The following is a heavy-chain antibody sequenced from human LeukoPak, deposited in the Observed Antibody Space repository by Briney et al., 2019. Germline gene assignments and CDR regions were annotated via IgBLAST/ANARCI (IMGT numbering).Heavy chain of an antibody. J-gene: IGHJ4*02. CDR3: AREQGSLTRSWYTGY. V-gene: IGHV1-2*06. CDR1: GYTFTGYH. Sequence: ASVMDSCKASGYTFTGYHIHWVRQAPGQGLEWLGRIIPYSGDTNFAQKFKGSVTMTRDTSITTAYIELSSLTPDDTAVYFCAREQGSLTRSWYTGYWGQGTQVTVSS. CDR2: IIPYSGDT. D-gene: IGHD6-13*01.